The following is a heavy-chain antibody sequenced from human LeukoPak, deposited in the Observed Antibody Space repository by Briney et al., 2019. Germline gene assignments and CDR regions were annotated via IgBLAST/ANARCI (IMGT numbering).Heavy chain of an antibody. CDR1: GGSISSGGYY. CDR3: ARDEYYCGSGSYGAFDI. J-gene: IGHJ3*02. D-gene: IGHD3-10*01. Sequence: PSETLSLTCTVSGGSISSGGYYWSWIRQHPGKGLEWIGYIYYSGSTYYNPSLKSRVTISVDTSKSQFSLKLSSVTAADTAVYYCARDEYYCGSGSYGAFDIWGQGTMVTVSS. CDR2: IYYSGST. V-gene: IGHV4-31*03.